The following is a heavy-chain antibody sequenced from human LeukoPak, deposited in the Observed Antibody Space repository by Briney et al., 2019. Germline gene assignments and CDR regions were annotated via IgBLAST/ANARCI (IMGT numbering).Heavy chain of an antibody. Sequence: GGSLRLSCAASGFTFSNAYMNWVRQAPGKGLEWVANIKQDGSEKYYVDSVKGRFTISRDNAKNSLYLQMNSLRAEDTAVYYCARERVTVAAAAGSLRWFDPWGQGTLVTVSS. J-gene: IGHJ5*02. D-gene: IGHD6-13*01. CDR1: GFTFSNAY. V-gene: IGHV3-7*01. CDR2: IKQDGSEK. CDR3: ARERVTVAAAAGSLRWFDP.